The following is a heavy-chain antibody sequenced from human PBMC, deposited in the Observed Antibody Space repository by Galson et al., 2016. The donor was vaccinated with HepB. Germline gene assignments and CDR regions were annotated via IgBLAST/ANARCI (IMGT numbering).Heavy chain of an antibody. Sequence: SLRLSCAASGFTVSSSYISWVRQAPGKGLEWVSILYSGGGSTHYADSVKGRFAISRDNPKNTLYLQMTSLRAEDTAVYFCARVYDGSGFLSRGWYFDLWGRGTLVTVSS. CDR3: ARVYDGSGFLSRGWYFDL. D-gene: IGHD3-22*01. CDR1: GFTVSSSY. J-gene: IGHJ2*01. V-gene: IGHV3-53*01. CDR2: LYSGGGST.